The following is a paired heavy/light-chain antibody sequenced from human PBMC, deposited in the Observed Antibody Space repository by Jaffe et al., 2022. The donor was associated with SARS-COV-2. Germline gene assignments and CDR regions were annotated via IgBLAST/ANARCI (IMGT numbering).Heavy chain of an antibody. Sequence: QVLLVESGGGLVKPGGSLRLSCAASGFTFTDYYMNWIRQAPGKALEWVSYISSSGNSTNYADSVKGRFTISRDNAKNSLYLQMNSLRAEDTAVYYCASGLRKSLFDYWGQGALVTVSS. CDR2: ISSSGNST. CDR1: GFTFTDYY. CDR3: ASGLRKSLFDY. J-gene: IGHJ4*02. V-gene: IGHV3-11*06.
Light chain of an antibody. CDR3: QQYYTTPPT. J-gene: IGKJ1*01. CDR1: QSVLYSSNNKDF. CDR2: WAS. V-gene: IGKV4-1*01. Sequence: DIVMTQSPDSLAVSLGERATINCKSSQSVLYSSNNKDFLAWYQQKPGQSPKLLLYWASTRESGVPDRFSGSGSGTDFTLTISSLQAEDVAVYYCQQYYTTPPTFGQGTNVEIK.